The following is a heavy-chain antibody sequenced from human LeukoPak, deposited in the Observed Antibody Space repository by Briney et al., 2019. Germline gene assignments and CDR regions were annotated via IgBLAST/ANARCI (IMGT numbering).Heavy chain of an antibody. CDR1: GFTFSSYA. V-gene: IGHV3-30-3*01. CDR2: ISYDGSNK. D-gene: IGHD3-3*01. CDR3: ARASYDLCVLCWFDP. J-gene: IGHJ5*02. Sequence: GGSQRLSCAAAGFTFSSYAMHWVRQAPGKGLEWVAVISYDGSNKYYADSVKGRFTISRNTSKNTLYLQMNSQRAEDTAVYYCARASYDLCVLCWFDPGGEGTLVTVSS.